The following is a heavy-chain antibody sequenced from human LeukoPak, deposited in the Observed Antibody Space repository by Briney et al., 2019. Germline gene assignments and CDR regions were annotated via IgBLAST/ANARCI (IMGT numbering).Heavy chain of an antibody. CDR1: GFTFSSYW. J-gene: IGHJ5*02. Sequence: GGSLRLSCAASGFTFSSYWMTWVRQAPGKGLEWVANIKQDGSEKYYVDSVKGRFTISRDNAKNSLCLQMNSLRAEDTAVYYCAGITMVRGVPRTNWFDPWGQGTLVTVSS. CDR2: IKQDGSEK. V-gene: IGHV3-7*01. CDR3: AGITMVRGVPRTNWFDP. D-gene: IGHD3-10*01.